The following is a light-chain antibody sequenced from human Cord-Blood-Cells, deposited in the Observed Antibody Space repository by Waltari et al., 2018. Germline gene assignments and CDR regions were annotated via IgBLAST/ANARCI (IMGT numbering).Light chain of an antibody. V-gene: IGLV2-11*01. J-gene: IGLJ1*01. CDR1: SSDVGGYNY. Sequence: QSALTQPRSVSGSPGQSVTISCTGTSSDVGGYNYVSWYQQHPVKAPKLMIYDVSKRPSGVPDRFARSKSGNRASRTISGLQAEDEADYDCCSYAGSYTYVFGTGTKVTVL. CDR3: CSYAGSYTYV. CDR2: DVS.